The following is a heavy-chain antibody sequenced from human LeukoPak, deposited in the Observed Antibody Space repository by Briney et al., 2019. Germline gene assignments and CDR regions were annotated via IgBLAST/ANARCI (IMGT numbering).Heavy chain of an antibody. Sequence: PGGSLRLSCAASGFTFDDYAMHWVRQAPGKGLEWVSGISWNSGSIGYADSVKGRFTISRDNAKNSLYLQMNSLRDEDTAVYYCARVGPTTRQFDYWGQGTLVTVSS. CDR3: ARVGPTTRQFDY. D-gene: IGHD1-26*01. CDR2: ISWNSGSI. V-gene: IGHV3-9*01. J-gene: IGHJ4*02. CDR1: GFTFDDYA.